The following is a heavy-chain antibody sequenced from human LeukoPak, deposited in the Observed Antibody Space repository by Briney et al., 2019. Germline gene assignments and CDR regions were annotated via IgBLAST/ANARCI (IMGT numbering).Heavy chain of an antibody. CDR2: IYYSGST. D-gene: IGHD3-10*01. CDR1: DGSIINYY. J-gene: IGHJ4*02. CDR3: ARWAGTGDFDY. V-gene: IGHV4-59*01. Sequence: SETLSLTCTVSDGSIINYYWSWIRQPPGKGLEWIGHIYYSGSTNYNPSLKSRVTISVDTSKNHFSLKLSSVTAADTAVYYCARWAGTGDFDYWGQGTLVTVSS.